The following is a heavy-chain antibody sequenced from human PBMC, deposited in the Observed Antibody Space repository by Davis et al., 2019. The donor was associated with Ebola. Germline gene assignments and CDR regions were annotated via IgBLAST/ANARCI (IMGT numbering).Heavy chain of an antibody. CDR3: ASSSVGLRIDS. CDR1: GGLINKYY. J-gene: IGHJ4*02. Sequence: MPGGSLRLSCTVSGGLINKYYWSWLRQSPGKGLEWIGYVYYSGSANYNPSLKSRVTMSVTTSKYQFSLKLRSVTAADTAVYYCASSSVGLRIDSWGQGTLVTVSS. CDR2: VYYSGSA. D-gene: IGHD1-26*01. V-gene: IGHV4-59*08.